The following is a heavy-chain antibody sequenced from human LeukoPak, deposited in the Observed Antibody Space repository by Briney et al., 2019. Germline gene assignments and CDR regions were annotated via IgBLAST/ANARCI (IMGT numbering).Heavy chain of an antibody. D-gene: IGHD3-3*01. CDR2: IYYSGST. J-gene: IGHJ4*02. Sequence: PSETLSLTCTVSGGSISSGDYYWSWIRQPPGKGLEWIGYIYYSGSTYYNPSLKSRVTISVDTSKNQFSLKLSSVTAADTAVYYCARGYRIRAIFGVVTRPSEYWGQGTLVTVSS. CDR3: ARGYRIRAIFGVVTRPSEY. V-gene: IGHV4-30-4*01. CDR1: GGSISSGDYY.